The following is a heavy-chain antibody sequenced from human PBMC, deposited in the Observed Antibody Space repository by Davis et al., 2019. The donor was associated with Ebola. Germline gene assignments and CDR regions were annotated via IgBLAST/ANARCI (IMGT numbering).Heavy chain of an antibody. V-gene: IGHV3-30*03. Sequence: GESLKISCAASGFTFSSYGMHWVRQAPGKGLEWVAVISYDGSNKYYADSVKGRFTISRDNSKNTLYLQMNSLRAEDTAVYYCAREGSSYSGSYQYYYYGMDVWGQGTMVTVSS. CDR3: AREGSSYSGSYQYYYYGMDV. CDR2: ISYDGSNK. CDR1: GFTFSSYG. D-gene: IGHD1-26*01. J-gene: IGHJ6*02.